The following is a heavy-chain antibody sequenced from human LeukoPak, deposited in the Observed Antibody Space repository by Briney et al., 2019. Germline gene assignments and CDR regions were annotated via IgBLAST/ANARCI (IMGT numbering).Heavy chain of an antibody. CDR2: ITAGNGNT. CDR3: ARDSARGYSYGYNAFDI. J-gene: IGHJ3*02. V-gene: IGHV1-18*01. D-gene: IGHD5-18*01. CDR1: GYTLSGYG. Sequence: ASVKVSCKASGYTLSGYGISWVRQAPGQGLEWMGWITAGNGNTNYAQKVQGRVTMTTDTSTSTAYMELRSLRSDDTAVYFCARDSARGYSYGYNAFDIWGQGTMVTVSS.